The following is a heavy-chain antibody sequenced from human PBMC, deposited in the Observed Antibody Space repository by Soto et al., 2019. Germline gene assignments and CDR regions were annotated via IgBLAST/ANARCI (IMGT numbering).Heavy chain of an antibody. V-gene: IGHV3-21*01. D-gene: IGHD4-17*01. CDR3: ASPRDYCVTTSNCFIAFDI. CDR2: ISHSGSYI. J-gene: IGHJ3*02. Sequence: AQLVESGGSLVKPGGSLRLSCAASGFSFGDYIMNWVRQAPGRGLEWVAAISHSGSYIFYADSVKGRFTISRANSRESLYLQMNSVGVDDTAIYYCASPRDYCVTTSNCFIAFDIWGQGTRVTVSS. CDR1: GFSFGDYI.